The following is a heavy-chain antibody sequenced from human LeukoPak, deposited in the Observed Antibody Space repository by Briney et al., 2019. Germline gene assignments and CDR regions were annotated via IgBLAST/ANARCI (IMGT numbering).Heavy chain of an antibody. D-gene: IGHD3-10*01. CDR1: GFTFSSYW. CDR3: AKAATYFYGSVTYDWFES. V-gene: IGHV3-74*01. Sequence: PGRSLRLSCEASGFTFSSYWMHWVRQVPGKGLMWVSRIESNGLTLYADSVRDRFTISRDNGKSTIYLQMNSLRVDDTAIYYCAKAATYFYGSVTYDWFESWGQGTLVTVSS. CDR2: IESNGLT. J-gene: IGHJ5*01.